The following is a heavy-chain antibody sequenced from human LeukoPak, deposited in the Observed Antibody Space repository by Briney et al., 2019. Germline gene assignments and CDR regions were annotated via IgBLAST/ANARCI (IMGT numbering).Heavy chain of an antibody. D-gene: IGHD2-2*01. V-gene: IGHV1-2*02. Sequence: AAVKDSDLPSGYTFTGYYMHWVRQAPGQGLEWMGWINPNSGGTNYAQKFQGRVTMTRNTSISTAYMELSRLRSDDTAVYYCARERYEIVPHDALDLWGRGTMVTVSS. CDR2: INPNSGGT. CDR3: ARERYEIVPHDALDL. CDR1: GYTFTGYY. J-gene: IGHJ3*01.